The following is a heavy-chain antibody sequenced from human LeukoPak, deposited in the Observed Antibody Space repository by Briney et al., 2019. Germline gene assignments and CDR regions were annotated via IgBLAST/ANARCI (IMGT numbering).Heavy chain of an antibody. D-gene: IGHD5-12*01. V-gene: IGHV4-30-2*01. CDR2: IYHSGST. CDR3: ARSGYSGYDSNWYFDL. Sequence: SQTLSLTCTVSGGSISSGGYYWSWIRQPPGKGLEWIGYIYHSGSTNYNPSLKSRVTISVDKSKNQFSLKLSSVTAADTAVYYCARSGYSGYDSNWYFDLWGRGTLVTVSS. CDR1: GGSISSGGYY. J-gene: IGHJ2*01.